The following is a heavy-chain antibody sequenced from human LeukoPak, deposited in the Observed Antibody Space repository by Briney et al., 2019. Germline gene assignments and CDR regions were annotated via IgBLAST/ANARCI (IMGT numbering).Heavy chain of an antibody. D-gene: IGHD4-23*01. CDR3: AKYYGGNEPTYYFDY. Sequence: GGSLRLSCAASGFTFSSYALNWVRQAPGKGLEWVSGITDSGTGTYYADSVKGRFTISRDNSKNTLYLQMNSLRAEDTAVYYCAKYYGGNEPTYYFDYWGQGTLVTVSS. CDR1: GFTFSSYA. V-gene: IGHV3-23*01. J-gene: IGHJ4*02. CDR2: ITDSGTGT.